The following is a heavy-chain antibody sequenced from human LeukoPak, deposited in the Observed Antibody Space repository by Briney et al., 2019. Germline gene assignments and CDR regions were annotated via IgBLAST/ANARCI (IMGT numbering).Heavy chain of an antibody. Sequence: SETMSLTCTVSGGSISSYYWSWIRQPPGKGLEWIGYTYNSGSSSYSPSFKSRVTISTDTPRNQFFLRLTSVAAADTAVYYCAGYYGSGQWDNWGQGTLVTVSS. V-gene: IGHV4-59*12. CDR3: AGYYGSGQWDN. CDR1: GGSISSYY. J-gene: IGHJ4*02. CDR2: TYNSGSS. D-gene: IGHD3-10*01.